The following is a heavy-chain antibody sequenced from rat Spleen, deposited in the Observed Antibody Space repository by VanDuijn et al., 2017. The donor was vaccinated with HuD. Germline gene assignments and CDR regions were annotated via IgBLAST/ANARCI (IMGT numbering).Heavy chain of an antibody. V-gene: IGHV5-22*01. CDR3: ARHGVNYGSYNWFAY. CDR1: GFTFSDYY. D-gene: IGHD1-6*01. Sequence: EVQLVESDGGLVQPGRSLKLSCAASGFTFSDYYMAWLRQAPGKGLEWISSINTDGDSTFYPDSVKGRFTISRHNAENTVYLQMNSLRSEDTATYYCARHGVNYGSYNWFAYWGQGTLVTVSS. J-gene: IGHJ3*01. CDR2: INTDGDST.